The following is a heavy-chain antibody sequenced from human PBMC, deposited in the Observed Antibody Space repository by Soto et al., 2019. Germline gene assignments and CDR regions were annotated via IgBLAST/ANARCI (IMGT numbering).Heavy chain of an antibody. D-gene: IGHD3-10*01. V-gene: IGHV3-30-3*01. Sequence: QVQLVESGGGVVQPGRSLRLSCAASGFTFSSYAMHWVRQAPGKGLEWVAVISYDGSNKYYADSVKGRFTISRDNSKNTLYLQMNSLRAEETAVYYGARGHYGSGMGNDYFDYWGQGTLVTVSS. CDR3: ARGHYGSGMGNDYFDY. CDR1: GFTFSSYA. CDR2: ISYDGSNK. J-gene: IGHJ4*02.